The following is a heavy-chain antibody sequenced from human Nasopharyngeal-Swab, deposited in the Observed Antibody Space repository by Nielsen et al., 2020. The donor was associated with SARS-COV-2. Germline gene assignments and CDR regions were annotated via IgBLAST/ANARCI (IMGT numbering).Heavy chain of an antibody. Sequence: ASVKVSCRASGYTFTTYGISWVRQAPGQGLEWMGWISAYNGNTNYAQKLQGRVTMTTDTSTSTAYMELRSLRSDDTAVYYCARVEAYYDILIGGETWGQGTLVTVSS. J-gene: IGHJ5*02. CDR3: ARVEAYYDILIGGET. CDR1: GYTFTTYG. V-gene: IGHV1-18*01. CDR2: ISAYNGNT. D-gene: IGHD3-9*01.